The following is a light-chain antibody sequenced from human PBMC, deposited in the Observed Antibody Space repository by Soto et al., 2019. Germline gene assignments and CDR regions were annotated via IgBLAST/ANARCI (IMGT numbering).Light chain of an antibody. J-gene: IGKJ5*01. CDR3: QQYASSIT. CDR1: QTIYSN. Sequence: SQSVATLSVYTEERAPLSFMSSQTIYSNVAWYQQRPGQPPRLLIYRSSSRATGIPDRFSGSGSGTDFSLIISRLEPEDFGLYSCQQYASSITFGQGTRLEIK. V-gene: IGKV3-20*01. CDR2: RSS.